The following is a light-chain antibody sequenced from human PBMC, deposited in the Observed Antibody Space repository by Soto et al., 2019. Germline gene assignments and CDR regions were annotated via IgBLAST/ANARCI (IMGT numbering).Light chain of an antibody. V-gene: IGKV3-15*01. CDR2: GAS. CDR3: QQYNNWPPDRT. J-gene: IGKJ1*01. CDR1: QSVGSN. Sequence: EIVMTQSPATLSVSPGERATLSCRASQSVGSNLDWYQQKPGQAPRLLIYGASTRATGIPARFSGSGSGTEFTLTISSLPSEDFAIYFCQQYNNWPPDRTFGQGTKVEIK.